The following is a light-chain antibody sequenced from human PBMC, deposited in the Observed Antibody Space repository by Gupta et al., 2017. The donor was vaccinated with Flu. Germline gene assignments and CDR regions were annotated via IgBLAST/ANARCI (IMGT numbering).Light chain of an antibody. V-gene: IGKV3-15*01. CDR2: AAS. Sequence: ATLAASPVERFTLFCRASQSVSSDLAWYQQKRGQAPRLLIYAASTRATGIPARFIGSGSGTEFTLTIISLQSEDFAVYYCQQYNNGPPLTFGGGTKVEI. CDR1: QSVSSD. J-gene: IGKJ4*01. CDR3: QQYNNGPPLT.